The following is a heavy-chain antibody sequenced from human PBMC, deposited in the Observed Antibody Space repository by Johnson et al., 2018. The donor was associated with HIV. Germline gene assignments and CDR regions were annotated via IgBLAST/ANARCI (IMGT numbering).Heavy chain of an antibody. CDR2: IQYDGNHE. CDR3: ATERAVVSASAFDI. V-gene: IGHV3-30*02. J-gene: IGHJ3*02. CDR1: GFTFSNYG. Sequence: VLLLESGGGVVQPGGSLRLSCAASGFTFSNYGIHWVRQAPGKGLEWVAFIQYDGNHENYIDSVKGRFTISRDNSKNTLYLQMNSLRPEDTAVYYCATERAVVSASAFDIWGQGTMVTVSS. D-gene: IGHD4-23*01.